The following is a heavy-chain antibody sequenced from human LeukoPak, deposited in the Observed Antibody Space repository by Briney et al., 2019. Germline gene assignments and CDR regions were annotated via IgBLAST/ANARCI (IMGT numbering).Heavy chain of an antibody. CDR2: IILIFGTA. V-gene: IGHV1-69*01. J-gene: IGHJ4*02. Sequence: SVKVSCKASGGTFSSYAISWVRQAPGQGLEWMGGIILIFGTANYAQKFQGRVTITADESTSTAYMELSSLRSEDTAVYYCASNLLYCSSTSCYFDYWGQGTLVTVSS. CDR1: GGTFSSYA. D-gene: IGHD2-2*01. CDR3: ASNLLYCSSTSCYFDY.